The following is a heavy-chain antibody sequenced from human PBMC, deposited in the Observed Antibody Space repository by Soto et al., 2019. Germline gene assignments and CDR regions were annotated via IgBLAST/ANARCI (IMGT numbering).Heavy chain of an antibody. CDR2: IWYDGSNK. CDR1: GFTFSSYG. CDR3: ARDRGPIVVVVEGPDY. D-gene: IGHD2-15*01. J-gene: IGHJ4*02. V-gene: IGHV3-33*01. Sequence: GGSLRLSCAASGFTFSSYGMHWVRQAPGKGLEWVAVIWYDGSNKYYADSVKGRFTISRDNSKNTLYLQMNSLRAEDTAVYYCARDRGPIVVVVEGPDYWGQGTLVTVSS.